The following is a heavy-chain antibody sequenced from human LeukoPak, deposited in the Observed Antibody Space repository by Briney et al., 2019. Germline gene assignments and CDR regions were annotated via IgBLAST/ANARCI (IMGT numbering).Heavy chain of an antibody. V-gene: IGHV6-1*01. D-gene: IGHD2-2*01. Sequence: SQTRSLTCAISGDSVSSISVTWNWIRQSPSRGLEWLGRTYYRSTWYNDYAVSVRGRITVNPDTSKNQFSLHLNSVTPEDTAVYYCARRLTQYDCFDPWGQGILVTVSS. CDR3: ARRLTQYDCFDP. J-gene: IGHJ5*02. CDR2: TYYRSTWYN. CDR1: GDSVSSISVT.